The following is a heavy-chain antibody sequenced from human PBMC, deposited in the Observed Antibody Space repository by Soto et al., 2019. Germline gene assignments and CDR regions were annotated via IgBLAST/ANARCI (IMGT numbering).Heavy chain of an antibody. CDR1: GGSFSGYY. CDR2: INHSGST. J-gene: IGHJ4*02. CDR3: AVGYDFWSGQSRGY. V-gene: IGHV4-34*01. Sequence: PSETLSLTCAVYGGSFSGYYWSWIRQPPGKGLEWIGEINHSGSTNYNPSLKSRVTISVDTSKNQFSLKLSSVTAADTAVYYCAVGYDFWSGQSRGYWGQGTLVTVSS. D-gene: IGHD3-3*01.